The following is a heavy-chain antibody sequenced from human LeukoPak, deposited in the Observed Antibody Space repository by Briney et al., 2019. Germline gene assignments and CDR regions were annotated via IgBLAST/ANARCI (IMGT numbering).Heavy chain of an antibody. Sequence: SETLSLTCIVSTGSISGYYWSWIRQTPGKGLGWIGYVYYSGTTSYTPSLKSRVTISVDTSKNQFSLKMTSVTAADTALYYCARQADFWRGYYDFWGQGTLVTVSS. CDR1: TGSISGYY. CDR3: ARQADFWRGYYDF. V-gene: IGHV4-59*08. J-gene: IGHJ4*02. D-gene: IGHD3-3*01. CDR2: VYYSGTT.